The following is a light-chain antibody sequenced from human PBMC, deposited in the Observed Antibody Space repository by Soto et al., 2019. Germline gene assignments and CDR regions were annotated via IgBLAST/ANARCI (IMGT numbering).Light chain of an antibody. Sequence: QSALTQPRSVSGSPGQSVTISCTGTSSDVRTYDFVSWYQQHPGKAPRLMIFDVSERPSGVPDRFSGSKSGNTASLTISGLQAEDEADYYCCLYAVTFYVFGTGTKVTVL. CDR1: SSDVRTYDF. CDR3: CLYAVTFYV. V-gene: IGLV2-11*01. CDR2: DVS. J-gene: IGLJ1*01.